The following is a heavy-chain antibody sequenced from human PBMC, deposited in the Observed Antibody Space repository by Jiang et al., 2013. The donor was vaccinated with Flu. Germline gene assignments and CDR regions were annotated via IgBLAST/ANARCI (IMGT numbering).Heavy chain of an antibody. Sequence: QLLESGGGVVQPGGSLRLSCAASGFTFSIFAMHWVRQAPGKGLEWVALIRNDGSNKDYTDSVKGRFTISRDNSKNTLYLQMNSLKTDDTAVYYCARVLDPYGDFYYYPLDVWGQGTTVTVSS. CDR3: ARVLDPYGDFYYYPLDV. D-gene: IGHD4-17*01. CDR1: GFTFSIFA. CDR2: IRNDGSNK. V-gene: IGHV3-30*02. J-gene: IGHJ6*02.